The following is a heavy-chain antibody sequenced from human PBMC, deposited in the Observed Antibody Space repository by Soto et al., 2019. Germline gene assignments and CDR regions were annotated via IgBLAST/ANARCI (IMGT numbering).Heavy chain of an antibody. J-gene: IGHJ6*03. V-gene: IGHV3-21*01. CDR1: GFTFSSYS. Sequence: GGSLRLSCAASGFTFSSYSMNWVRQAPGKGLEWVSSISSSSSYIYYADSVKGRFTISRDNAKNSLYLQMNSLRAEDTAVYYCARDYFGLPYMDVWGKGTTVTVSS. CDR3: ARDYFGLPYMDV. CDR2: ISSSSSYI. D-gene: IGHD1-26*01.